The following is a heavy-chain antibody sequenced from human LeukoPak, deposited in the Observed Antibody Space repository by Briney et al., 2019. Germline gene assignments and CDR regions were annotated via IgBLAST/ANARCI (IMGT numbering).Heavy chain of an antibody. V-gene: IGHV4-30-2*01. CDR2: IYHSGST. J-gene: IGHJ4*02. Sequence: PSETLSLTCTVSGGSISSSGYSWTWIRQPPGKGLEWTGYIYHSGSTFYNPSLKSRVTISVDRSKNQFSLKLSSVTAADTAVYYCARVNAGGDFDYWGQGTLVTVSS. CDR1: GGSISSSGYS. D-gene: IGHD1-1*01. CDR3: ARVNAGGDFDY.